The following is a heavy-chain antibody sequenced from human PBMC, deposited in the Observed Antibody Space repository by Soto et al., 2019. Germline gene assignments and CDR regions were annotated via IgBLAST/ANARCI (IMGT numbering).Heavy chain of an antibody. CDR3: ARANGRAYGGNSHFDY. CDR1: GFTFSSYW. J-gene: IGHJ4*02. D-gene: IGHD4-17*01. CDR2: IKQDGSEK. V-gene: IGHV3-7*01. Sequence: GGSLRLSCAASGFTFSSYWMSWVRQAPGKGLEWVANIKQDGSEKYYVDSVKGRFTISRDNAKNSLYLQMNSLRAEDTAVYYCARANGRAYGGNSHFDYWGQGTLVTVSS.